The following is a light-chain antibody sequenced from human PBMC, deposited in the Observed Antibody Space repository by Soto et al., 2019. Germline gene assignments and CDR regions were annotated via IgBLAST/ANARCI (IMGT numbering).Light chain of an antibody. J-gene: IGKJ1*01. CDR1: QSVSSC. CDR2: GAS. V-gene: IGKV3-15*01. CDR3: QQYNNWPRT. Sequence: DIVMTQSPATLSVSPGERATLSCRASQSVSSCFAWFQQKPGQAPRLLIYGASTRATGIPARFSGSGSGTEFTLTISSLQSEDFAVYYCQQYNNWPRTFGQGTQVEIK.